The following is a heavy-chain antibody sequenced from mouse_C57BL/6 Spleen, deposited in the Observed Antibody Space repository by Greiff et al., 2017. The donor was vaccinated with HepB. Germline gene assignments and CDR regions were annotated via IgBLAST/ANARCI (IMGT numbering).Heavy chain of an antibody. Sequence: QVQLQQPGAELVRPGTSVKLSCKASGYTFTSYWMHWVKQRPGQGLEWIGVIDPSDSYTNYNQKFKGKATLTVDTSSSTAYMQLSSLTSEDSAVYYWARWYGSSYGYAMDYWGQGTSVTVSS. CDR2: IDPSDSYT. CDR1: GYTFTSYW. CDR3: ARWYGSSYGYAMDY. D-gene: IGHD1-1*01. V-gene: IGHV1-59*01. J-gene: IGHJ4*01.